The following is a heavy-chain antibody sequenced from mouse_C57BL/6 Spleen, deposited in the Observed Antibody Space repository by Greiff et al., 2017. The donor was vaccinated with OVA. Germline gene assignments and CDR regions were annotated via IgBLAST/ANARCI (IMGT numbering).Heavy chain of an antibody. CDR1: GFTFSSYA. Sequence: DVQLQESGGGLVKPGGSLKLSCAASGFTFSSYAMSWVRQTPEKRLEWVATISDGGSYTYYPDNVKGRFTISRDNAKNNLYLQMSHLKSEDTAMYYCAREGTRGFDYWGQGTTLTVSS. CDR3: AREGTRGFDY. V-gene: IGHV5-4*01. CDR2: ISDGGSYT. D-gene: IGHD3-3*01. J-gene: IGHJ2*01.